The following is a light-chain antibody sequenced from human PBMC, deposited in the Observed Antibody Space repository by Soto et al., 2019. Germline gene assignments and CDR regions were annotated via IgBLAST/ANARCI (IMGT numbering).Light chain of an antibody. CDR3: QHYDHYPVT. V-gene: IGKV1-5*03. CDR1: QNVENY. J-gene: IGKJ1*01. Sequence: IHMTHSPSTLSASVLDRVTITCLASQNVENYLAWYQQKPGKAPKLLIYKASGLESGVPSRFGGSGYGTEFTLTISSLQSDDFATYYCQHYDHYPVTFGQGTKVDIK. CDR2: KAS.